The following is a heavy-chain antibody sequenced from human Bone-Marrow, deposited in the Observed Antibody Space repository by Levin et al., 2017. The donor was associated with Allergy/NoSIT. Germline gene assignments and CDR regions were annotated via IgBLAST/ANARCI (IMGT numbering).Heavy chain of an antibody. CDR1: GFTFRRYA. V-gene: IGHV3-23*01. CDR3: AKDLIRVASGPADY. CDR2: ISDTGGST. Sequence: HAGGSLRLSCTASGFTFRRYAMCWVRQAAGKGLEWVSRISDTGGSTYYALSVKGRFTISRDNSKNTLYLQMNSLRAEDTAVYYCAKDLIRVASGPADYWGQGTQVTVSS. J-gene: IGHJ4*02. D-gene: IGHD3-10*01.